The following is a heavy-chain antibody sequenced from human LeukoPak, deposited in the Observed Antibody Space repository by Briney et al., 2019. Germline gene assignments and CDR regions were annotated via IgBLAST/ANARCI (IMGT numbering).Heavy chain of an antibody. CDR1: GFTFSSYD. Sequence: SGGSLRLSCAASGFTFSSYDMHWVRQATGKGLEWVSAIGTAGDTYYPGSVKGRFTISRDDSKTTVYLLMNSLRAEDTAVYYCAREVAPLYFHYGMDVWGEGTTVTVSS. CDR3: AREVAPLYFHYGMDV. J-gene: IGHJ6*01. V-gene: IGHV3-13*04. D-gene: IGHD2-21*01. CDR2: IGTAGDT.